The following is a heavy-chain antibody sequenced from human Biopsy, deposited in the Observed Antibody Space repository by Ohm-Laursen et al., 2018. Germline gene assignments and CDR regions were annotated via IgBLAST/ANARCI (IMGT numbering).Heavy chain of an antibody. CDR3: TTCDNSGDYRDY. CDR1: GFTFGDSA. D-gene: IGHD4-23*01. Sequence: GSLRLSCAATGFTFGDSAMHWVRQASGKGLEWIGRIRSKVNNYATAYAASVTGRFTISRDDSKNTAYLQMNSLKTEDTAVYYCTTCDNSGDYRDYWGQGTQVTVSS. CDR2: IRSKVNNYAT. J-gene: IGHJ4*02. V-gene: IGHV3-73*01.